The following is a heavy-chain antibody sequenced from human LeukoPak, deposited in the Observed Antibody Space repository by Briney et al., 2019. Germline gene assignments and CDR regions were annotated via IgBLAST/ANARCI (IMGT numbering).Heavy chain of an antibody. Sequence: GASVKVSCKASGYTFTSYGISWVRHAPGQGLEWMGWISAYNGNTNYAQKLQGRVTMTTDTSTSTAYMELRSLRSDDTAVYYCAREESCSGGSCYPQGWFDPWGQGTLVTVSS. V-gene: IGHV1-18*01. CDR1: GYTFTSYG. D-gene: IGHD2-15*01. CDR2: ISAYNGNT. J-gene: IGHJ5*02. CDR3: AREESCSGGSCYPQGWFDP.